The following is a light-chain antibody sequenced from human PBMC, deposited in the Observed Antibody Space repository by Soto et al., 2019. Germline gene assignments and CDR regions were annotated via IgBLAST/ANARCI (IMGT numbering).Light chain of an antibody. CDR2: AAS. V-gene: IGKV1-9*01. J-gene: IGKJ1*01. CDR3: QQFHSYPRT. CDR1: QGISNF. Sequence: DIQLTQSPSFLSASVGDRVTITCRASQGISNFLAWYQQKPGKAPKLLIFAASSLQSGVPSRFSGSGSGTEFTLTITSLQPEDFATYCCQQFHSYPRTFGQETKVEIK.